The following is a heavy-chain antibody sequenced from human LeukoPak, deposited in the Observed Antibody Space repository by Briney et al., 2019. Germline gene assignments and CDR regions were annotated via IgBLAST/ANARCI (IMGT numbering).Heavy chain of an antibody. CDR3: ASTRYCSSTSCYTAFDI. CDR1: GYSFTSYW. D-gene: IGHD2-2*02. CDR2: IYPGDSDT. V-gene: IGHV5-51*01. Sequence: GESLKISCKGSGYSFTSYWIGWVRQMPGKGLEWMGIIYPGDSDTRYSPSFQGQVTISADKSISTAYLQWSSLKASNTAMDYCASTRYCSSTSCYTAFDIWGQGTMVTVSS. J-gene: IGHJ3*02.